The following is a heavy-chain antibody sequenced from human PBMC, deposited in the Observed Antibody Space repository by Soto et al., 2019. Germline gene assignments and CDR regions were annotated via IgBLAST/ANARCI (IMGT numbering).Heavy chain of an antibody. V-gene: IGHV1-69*06. CDR2: IIPIFGTA. CDR1: GGTFSSYA. Sequence: ASVKVSCKASGGTFSSYAISWVRQAPGQGLEWMGGIIPIFGTANYAQKNQGRDTITADKSTSTAYMKMSSLRSEDTAVYYCAREKNYYDTLPAFDIWGQGTMVTVSS. D-gene: IGHD3-22*01. J-gene: IGHJ3*02. CDR3: AREKNYYDTLPAFDI.